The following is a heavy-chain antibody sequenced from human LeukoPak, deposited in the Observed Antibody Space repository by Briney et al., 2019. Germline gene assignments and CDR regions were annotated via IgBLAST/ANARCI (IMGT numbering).Heavy chain of an antibody. D-gene: IGHD3-9*01. Sequence: GGSLRLSCAASGFTFSSYRLHWGRQAPGKGLEWVAVISYDGSNKYYADSVKGRFTISRDNSKNTLYLQMNSLRAEDTAVYYCAKYLYLTGYSFDYWGQGTLVTVSS. CDR1: GFTFSSYR. J-gene: IGHJ4*02. CDR2: ISYDGSNK. CDR3: AKYLYLTGYSFDY. V-gene: IGHV3-30*18.